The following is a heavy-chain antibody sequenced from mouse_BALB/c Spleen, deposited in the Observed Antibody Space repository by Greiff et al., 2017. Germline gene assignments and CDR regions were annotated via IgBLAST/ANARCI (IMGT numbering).Heavy chain of an antibody. CDR1: GFTFSDYY. D-gene: IGHD2-10*01. CDR3: ARDRSYYGNYGTFAY. V-gene: IGHV5-4*02. CDR2: ISDGGSYT. Sequence: EVQGVESGGGLVKPGGSLKLSCAASGFTFSDYYMYWVRQTPEKRLEWVATISDGGSYTYYPDSVKGRFTISRDNAKNNLYLQMSSLKSEDTAMYYCARDRSYYGNYGTFAYWGQGTLVTVSA. J-gene: IGHJ3*01.